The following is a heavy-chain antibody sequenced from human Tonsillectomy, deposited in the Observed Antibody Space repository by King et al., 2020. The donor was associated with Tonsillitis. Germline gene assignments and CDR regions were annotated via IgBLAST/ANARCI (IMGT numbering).Heavy chain of an antibody. D-gene: IGHD6-19*01. CDR2: IIPMFGTA. Sequence: VQLVEAGAEVKKPGSSVKVSCKASGGTFSRYTITWVRQAPGQGLEWMGGIIPMFGTANYAQKFQGKVTITADESTSTAYLELSSLKSDDSAVYYCARDHGIEVDPTTGPSHWFDPWGQGTLVTVSS. CDR1: GGTFSRYT. J-gene: IGHJ5*02. V-gene: IGHV1-69*01. CDR3: ARDHGIEVDPTTGPSHWFDP.